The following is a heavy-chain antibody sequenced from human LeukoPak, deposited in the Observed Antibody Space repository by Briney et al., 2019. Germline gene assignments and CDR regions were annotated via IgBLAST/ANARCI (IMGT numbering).Heavy chain of an antibody. CDR1: GASISSYY. D-gene: IGHD3-10*01. J-gene: IGHJ4*02. V-gene: IGHV4-59*01. CDR3: ARVLYYYGSGSYYPFDY. CDR2: IYYSGST. Sequence: SENLSLTCTVSGASISSYYWSWIRQPPGKGLEWIGYIYYSGSTNYNPSLKSRVTISIDTSKNQFSLKLSSVTAADTAVYYCARVLYYYGSGSYYPFDYWGQGTLVTVSS.